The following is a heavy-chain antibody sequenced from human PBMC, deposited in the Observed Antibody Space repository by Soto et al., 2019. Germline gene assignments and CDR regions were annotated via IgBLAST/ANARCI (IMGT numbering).Heavy chain of an antibody. CDR3: TSDASRDSSARGWFDP. V-gene: IGHV3-21*01. D-gene: IGHD6-13*01. CDR1: GFTFSSYS. J-gene: IGHJ5*02. Sequence: PGGSLRLSCAASGFTFSSYSMNWVRQAPGKGLEWVSSISSSSSYIYYADSVKGRFTISRDNAKNSLYLQMNSLRAEDTAVYYCTSDASRDSSARGWFDPWGPGTLVTVSS. CDR2: ISSSSSYI.